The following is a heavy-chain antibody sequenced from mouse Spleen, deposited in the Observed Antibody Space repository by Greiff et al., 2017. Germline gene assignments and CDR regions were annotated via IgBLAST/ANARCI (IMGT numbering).Heavy chain of an antibody. D-gene: IGHD4-1*01. CDR1: GYTFTSYW. J-gene: IGHJ2*01. Sequence: QVQLQQPGAELVRPGASVKLSCKASGYTFTSYWINWVKQRPGQGLEWIGNIYPSDSYTNYNQKFKDKATLTVDKSSSTAYMQLSSPTSEDSAVYYCTLSGTFDYWGQGTTLTVSS. CDR2: IYPSDSYT. CDR3: TLSGTFDY. V-gene: IGHV1-69*02.